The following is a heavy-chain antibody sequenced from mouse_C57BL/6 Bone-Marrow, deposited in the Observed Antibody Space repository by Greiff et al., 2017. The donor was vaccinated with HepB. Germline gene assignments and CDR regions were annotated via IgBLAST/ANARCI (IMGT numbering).Heavy chain of an antibody. D-gene: IGHD2-12*01. CDR1: GFTFSDYY. CDR2: INYDGSST. J-gene: IGHJ4*01. Sequence: EVMLVESEGGLVQPGSSMKLSCTASGFTFSDYYMAWVRQVPEKGLEWVANINYDGSSTYYLDSLKSRFIISRDNAKNILYLQMSSLKSEDTATYYCARVYSRYAMDYWGQGTSVTVSS. CDR3: ARVYSRYAMDY. V-gene: IGHV5-16*01.